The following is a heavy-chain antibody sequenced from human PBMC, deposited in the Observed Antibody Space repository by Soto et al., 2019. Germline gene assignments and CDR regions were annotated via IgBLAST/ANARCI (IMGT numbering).Heavy chain of an antibody. J-gene: IGHJ4*02. V-gene: IGHV3-21*01. CDR1: GFTFSSYS. D-gene: IGHD5-18*01. CDR3: ARERGYSYGYNY. Sequence: AGGSLRLSCAASGFTFSSYSMNWVRQAPGKGLEWVSSISSSSSYIYYADSVKGRFTISRDNAKNSLYLQMNSLRAEDMAVYYCARERGYSYGYNYWGQGTLVTVSS. CDR2: ISSSSSYI.